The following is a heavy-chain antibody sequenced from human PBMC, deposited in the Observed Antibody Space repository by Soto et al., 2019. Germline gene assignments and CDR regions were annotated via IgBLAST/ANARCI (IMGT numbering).Heavy chain of an antibody. CDR3: ARGEYSGSYGPLDY. D-gene: IGHD1-26*01. V-gene: IGHV1-69*06. CDR1: GGTFSSYA. CDR2: IIRIFGTA. J-gene: IGHJ4*02. Sequence: QVQLVQSGAEVKKPGSSVKVSCKASGGTFSSYAISWVRQAPGQGLEWMGGIIRIFGTANDAQKLQGRVGTIPILGPANYAQRLRGRATITADKSTSTADMELSSLRSEDTAVYYCARGEYSGSYGPLDYWGQGTLVTVSS.